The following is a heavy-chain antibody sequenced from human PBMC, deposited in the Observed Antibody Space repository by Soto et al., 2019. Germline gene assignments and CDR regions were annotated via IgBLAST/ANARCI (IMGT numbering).Heavy chain of an antibody. Sequence: SETLSLTCTVSGGSISSGDYYWSWIRQPPGKGLEWIGYIYYSGSTYYNPSLKSRVTISVDTSKNQFSLKLSSVTAADTAVYYCARLKVVTAQVYYYYGMDVWGQGTTVTAP. CDR1: GGSISSGDYY. J-gene: IGHJ6*02. CDR2: IYYSGST. D-gene: IGHD2-21*02. CDR3: ARLKVVTAQVYYYYGMDV. V-gene: IGHV4-30-4*01.